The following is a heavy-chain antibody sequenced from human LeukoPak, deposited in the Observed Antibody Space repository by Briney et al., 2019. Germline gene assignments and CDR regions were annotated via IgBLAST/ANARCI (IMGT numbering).Heavy chain of an antibody. CDR1: GGTFSSYA. CDR3: ARRYCSSTSCSYTFDY. Sequence: GASVKVSCKASGGTFSSYAISWVRQAPGQGLEWMGGIIPIFGTANYAQKFQGRVTITADESTSTAYMELSSLRPEDTAVYYCARRYCSSTSCSYTFDYWGQGTLVTVSS. CDR2: IIPIFGTA. V-gene: IGHV1-69*13. J-gene: IGHJ4*02. D-gene: IGHD2-2*01.